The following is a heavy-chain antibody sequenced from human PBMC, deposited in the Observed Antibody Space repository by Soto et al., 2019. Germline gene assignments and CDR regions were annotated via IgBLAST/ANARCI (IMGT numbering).Heavy chain of an antibody. J-gene: IGHJ4*02. Sequence: PGGSLRLSCAASGFTFSSYAMHWVRQAPGKGLEWVAVISYDGSNKYYADSVKGRFTISRDNSKNTLYLQMNSLRAEDTAVYYCARNYYDFWSGYFGPGYWGQGTLVTVSS. CDR2: ISYDGSNK. D-gene: IGHD3-3*01. CDR3: ARNYYDFWSGYFGPGY. CDR1: GFTFSSYA. V-gene: IGHV3-30-3*01.